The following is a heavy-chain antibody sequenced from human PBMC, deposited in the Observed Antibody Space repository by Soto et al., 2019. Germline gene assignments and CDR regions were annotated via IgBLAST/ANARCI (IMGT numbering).Heavy chain of an antibody. Sequence: SVTLWLPCALYGRCLSGYYCCEFRHPPGKGLERRGEITPSGSTNYNPSLKSRVTISVDTSKNQFSLKLSSVTAADTAVYYCARGRRIAARLDYWGQGTLGTGAS. J-gene: IGHJ4*02. CDR1: GRCLSGYY. D-gene: IGHD6-6*01. CDR2: ITPSGST. V-gene: IGHV4-34*01. CDR3: ARGRRIAARLDY.